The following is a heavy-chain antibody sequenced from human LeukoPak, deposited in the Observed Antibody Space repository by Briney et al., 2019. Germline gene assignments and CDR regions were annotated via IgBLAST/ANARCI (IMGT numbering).Heavy chain of an antibody. CDR2: IIPIFGTA. V-gene: IGHV1-69*13. CDR3: ARDRGVVVPAASRMGANRNWFDP. Sequence: GASVKVSCKASGGTFSSYAISWVRQAPGQGLEWMGGIIPIFGTANYAQKFQGRVTITADESTSTACMELSSLRSEDTAVYYCARDRGVVVPAASRMGANRNWFDPWGQGTLVTVSS. CDR1: GGTFSSYA. D-gene: IGHD2-2*01. J-gene: IGHJ5*02.